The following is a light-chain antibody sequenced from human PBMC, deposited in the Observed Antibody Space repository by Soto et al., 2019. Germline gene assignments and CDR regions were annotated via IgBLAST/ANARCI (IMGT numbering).Light chain of an antibody. CDR3: QQYGSSPPIT. Sequence: EIVLTHSPGTLSLSPWEIATLSCRASQSVSSYLAWYQQKPGQAPRLLIYDASNRATGIPARFSGSGSGTDFTLTISSLEPEDFAVYYCQQYGSSPPITFGQGTRLEIK. V-gene: IGKV3-20*01. CDR1: QSVSSY. CDR2: DAS. J-gene: IGKJ5*01.